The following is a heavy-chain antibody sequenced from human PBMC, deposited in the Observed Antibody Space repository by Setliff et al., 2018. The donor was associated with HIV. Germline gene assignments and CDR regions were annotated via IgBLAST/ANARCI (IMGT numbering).Heavy chain of an antibody. CDR2: IYYTGNT. V-gene: IGHV4-31*02. Sequence: LRLSCAASGFTFSDYYMSWIRHHPGKGLEWIAYIYYTGNTYFNPSLKSRITISIDTSKNQFSLKMSSVTAADTAVYYCARDRYAGEIDYWGQGTLVTVSS. D-gene: IGHD3-10*01. J-gene: IGHJ4*02. CDR3: ARDRYAGEIDY. CDR1: GFTFSDYY.